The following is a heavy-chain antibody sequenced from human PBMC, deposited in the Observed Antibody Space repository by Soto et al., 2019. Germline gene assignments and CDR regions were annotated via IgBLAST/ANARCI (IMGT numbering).Heavy chain of an antibody. Sequence: GGSLRLSCAASGFTFSSYSMNWVRQAPGKGLEWVSSISSSSSYIYYADSVKGRFTISRDNAKNSLYLQMNSLRAEDTAVYYCARDPPEDIVVVVAATPDLGYWGQGTLVTVSS. V-gene: IGHV3-21*01. D-gene: IGHD2-15*01. CDR1: GFTFSSYS. CDR3: ARDPPEDIVVVVAATPDLGY. J-gene: IGHJ4*02. CDR2: ISSSSSYI.